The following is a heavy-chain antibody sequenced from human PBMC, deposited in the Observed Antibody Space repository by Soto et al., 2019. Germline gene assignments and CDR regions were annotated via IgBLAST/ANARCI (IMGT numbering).Heavy chain of an antibody. J-gene: IGHJ4*02. CDR1: GDIFSGYS. V-gene: IGHV1-69*14. CDR2: IIPIFGIT. Sequence: QVQLVQSGAEVKKPGSSVKVSCKTSGDIFSGYSISWVRQAPGQGLEWMGGIIPIFGITNYAQRFHGRVTITADKSTSTVYMEVYSLKSEDTAVYYCARDLGSGYDPGNYGGQGTLFTVSS. D-gene: IGHD5-12*01. CDR3: ARDLGSGYDPGNY.